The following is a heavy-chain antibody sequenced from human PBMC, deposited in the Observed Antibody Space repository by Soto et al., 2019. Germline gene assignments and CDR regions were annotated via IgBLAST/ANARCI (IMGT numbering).Heavy chain of an antibody. Sequence: QVQLQESGPGLVKPSETLSLTCTVSGGSISSYYWSWIRQTPGKGLEWIGYIFYFGSTNYNPSLKSRVTLSIDTSKNQLSLKLSSVTAAHTAVYYCARHSPDFDWLSQFDYWGQGTLVTVSS. J-gene: IGHJ4*02. V-gene: IGHV4-59*08. D-gene: IGHD3-9*01. CDR1: GGSISSYY. CDR3: ARHSPDFDWLSQFDY. CDR2: IFYFGST.